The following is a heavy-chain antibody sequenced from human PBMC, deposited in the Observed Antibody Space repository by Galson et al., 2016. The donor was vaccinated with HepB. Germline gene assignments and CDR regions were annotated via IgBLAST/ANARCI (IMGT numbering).Heavy chain of an antibody. V-gene: IGHV4-31*03. CDR2: LYYRGYT. CDR3: ARTMFPYNSDKSTNLYATFDM. CDR1: GGSISAPTYY. J-gene: IGHJ3*02. Sequence: TLSLTCTVSGGSISAPTYYWSWIRQHPGKGLEWIGYLYYRGYTYFNPFMKSRLSFSVATSKNQFSPTLSYVPAAHTTIYYCARTMFPYNSDKSTNLYATFDMWGQGTMITVSS. D-gene: IGHD1-20*01.